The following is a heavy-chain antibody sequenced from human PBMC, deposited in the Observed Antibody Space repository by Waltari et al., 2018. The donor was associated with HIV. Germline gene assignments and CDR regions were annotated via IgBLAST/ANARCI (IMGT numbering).Heavy chain of an antibody. CDR1: GSSITSGHY. D-gene: IGHD1-26*01. Sequence: QVQLQESGPGLVRSSETLSLNCSGSGSSITSGHYWGWIRQPPGKGLEWVGTISHSGETYYDPFLKIRMTISLDTSKNLFSLKPKSVTAADTAMYYCARLLGTTRFDSWGQGAPVSVSS. CDR2: ISHSGET. V-gene: IGHV4-38-2*01. CDR3: ARLLGTTRFDS. J-gene: IGHJ4*02.